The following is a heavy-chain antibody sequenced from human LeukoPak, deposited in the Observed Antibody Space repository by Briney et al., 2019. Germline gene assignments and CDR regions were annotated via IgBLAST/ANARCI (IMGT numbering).Heavy chain of an antibody. D-gene: IGHD3-16*01. V-gene: IGHV3-23*01. J-gene: IGHJ4*02. CDR2: ISGSGGST. Sequence: GGSLRLSCAASGFIFSSYAMSWVRQAPGKGLEWVSAISGSGGSTYYADSVKGRFTVSRDNFKNTLYLQMNSLRAEDTALYYCARKLWHRNDCWGQGTLVTVSS. CDR3: ARKLWHRNDC. CDR1: GFIFSSYA.